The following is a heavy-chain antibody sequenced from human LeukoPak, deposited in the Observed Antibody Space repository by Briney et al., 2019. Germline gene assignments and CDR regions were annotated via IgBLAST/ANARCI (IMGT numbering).Heavy chain of an antibody. D-gene: IGHD6-6*01. J-gene: IGHJ4*02. CDR1: GGSFSDYY. CDR3: ASGTGIAARPLDY. Sequence: SETLSLTCAVYGGSFSDYYWSWIRQPPGKGLEWIGSTYYSGSTYYNPSLKSRVTISVDTSRNQFSLKLSSVTAADTAVYYCASGTGIAARPLDYWGQGTLVTVSS. CDR2: TYYSGST. V-gene: IGHV4-34*01.